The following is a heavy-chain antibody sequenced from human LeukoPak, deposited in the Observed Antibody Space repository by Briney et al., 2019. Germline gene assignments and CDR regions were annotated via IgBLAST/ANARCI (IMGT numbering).Heavy chain of an antibody. CDR3: TSFYETN. J-gene: IGHJ4*02. V-gene: IGHV3-74*01. CDR1: GFIFTKYW. CDR2: VNSDGSAT. Sequence: GGSLRLSCAASGFIFTKYWMHWVRQAPGKGLVWVSHVNSDGSATSYADSVKGRFTISRDNAKNTVYLHMNSLRVEDTAVYYCTSFYETNWGQGTLVTVSS. D-gene: IGHD2/OR15-2a*01.